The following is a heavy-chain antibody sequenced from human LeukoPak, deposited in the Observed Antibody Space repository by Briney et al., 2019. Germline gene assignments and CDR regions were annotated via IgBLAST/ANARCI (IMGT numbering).Heavy chain of an antibody. CDR3: ERQHGSGD. Sequence: GESLKISLKASGYIFNGYLIALVRQMPGKGLEVIGIIFPGDADTRYSPSFQGHFTISAHKATSTVYLQWKNLRASDSAMYYCERQHGSGDWGQGTLVTVSS. V-gene: IGHV5-51*01. CDR2: IFPGDADT. D-gene: IGHD4-17*01. J-gene: IGHJ4*02. CDR1: GYIFNGYL.